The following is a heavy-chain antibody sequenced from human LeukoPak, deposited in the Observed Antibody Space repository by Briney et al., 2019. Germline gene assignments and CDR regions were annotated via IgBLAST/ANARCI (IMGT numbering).Heavy chain of an antibody. CDR2: ISYDGSNK. J-gene: IGHJ6*02. D-gene: IGHD3-3*01. CDR3: ARDLTGYYDFWSGYYTGNYYYGMDV. Sequence: GGSLRLSCAASGFTFSSYAMHWVRQAPGKGLEWVAVISYDGSNKYYADSVKGRFTISRDNSKNTLYLQMNSLRAEDTAVYYGARDLTGYYDFWSGYYTGNYYYGMDVWGQGTTVTVSS. V-gene: IGHV3-30-3*01. CDR1: GFTFSSYA.